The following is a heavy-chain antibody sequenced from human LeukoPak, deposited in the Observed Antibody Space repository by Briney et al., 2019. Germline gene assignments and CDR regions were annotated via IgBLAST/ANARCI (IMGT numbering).Heavy chain of an antibody. CDR1: GGTFGTYA. CDR3: ARGELGDSSGFSFFDY. Sequence: SVKVSCKASGGTFGTYAVNWVRQAPGQGLEWMGGIITVFGPPKYTQKFQGRATITTDESTSTAYMELSSLTSEDTGVYYCARGELGDSSGFSFFDYWGQGTLVTVSS. D-gene: IGHD3-22*01. CDR2: IITVFGPP. V-gene: IGHV1-69*05. J-gene: IGHJ4*02.